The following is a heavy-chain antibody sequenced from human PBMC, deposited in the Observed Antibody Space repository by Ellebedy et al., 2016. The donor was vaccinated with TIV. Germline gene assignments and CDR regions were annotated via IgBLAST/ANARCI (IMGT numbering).Heavy chain of an antibody. D-gene: IGHD3-10*01. V-gene: IGHV6-1*01. CDR2: TYFRSKYYT. Sequence: SQTLSLTCXISGDSVSSNSGAWNWIRQSPSRGLEWLGRTYFRSKYYTEYAESVKSRITINPDTSKNQFSLHLRSVTPEDTAVYYCARDFTTIRGVMNPFDYWGQGTLVTVSS. J-gene: IGHJ4*02. CDR1: GDSVSSNSGA. CDR3: ARDFTTIRGVMNPFDY.